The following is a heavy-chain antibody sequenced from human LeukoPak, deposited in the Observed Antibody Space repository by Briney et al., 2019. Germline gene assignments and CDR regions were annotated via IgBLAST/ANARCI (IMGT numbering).Heavy chain of an antibody. CDR3: AKDSGWNSFDY. CDR2: IRYDGGNK. V-gene: IGHV3-30*02. CDR1: GFTLSSYG. D-gene: IGHD1-7*01. J-gene: IGHJ4*02. Sequence: PGGSLRLSCAASGFTLSSYGMHWVRQAPGKGLEWVAFIRYDGGNKYYADSVKGRFTISRDNSKNTLYLQMNSLRAEDTAVYYCAKDSGWNSFDYWGQGTLVTVSS.